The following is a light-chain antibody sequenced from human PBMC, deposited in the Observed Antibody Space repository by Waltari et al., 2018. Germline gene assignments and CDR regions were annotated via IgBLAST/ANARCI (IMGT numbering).Light chain of an antibody. CDR3: QQTNSFPRT. CDR2: SAS. CDR1: QGIDNW. V-gene: IGKV1-12*01. J-gene: IGKJ1*01. Sequence: DIQMTQSPSFVSASVGDRVTITCRASQGIDNWLAWYQQKPGKAPKFLIYSASRLQSGVPSRFVGSGSGTDFILTISRLQPEDFATYYCQQTNSFPRTFGQGTKVAIK.